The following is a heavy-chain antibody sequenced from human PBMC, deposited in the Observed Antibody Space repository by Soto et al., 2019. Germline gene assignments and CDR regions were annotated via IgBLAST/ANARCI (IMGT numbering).Heavy chain of an antibody. CDR1: GYTFTSYD. CDR2: MNPNSGNT. Sequence: ASVKVSCKASGYTFTSYDINWVRQATGHGLEWMGWMNPNSGNTGYAQKFQGRVTMTRNTSISTAYMELSSLRSEDTAVYYCAVTYYYDSSGYYYDYGMDVWGQGTTVTVSS. J-gene: IGHJ6*02. CDR3: AVTYYYDSSGYYYDYGMDV. D-gene: IGHD3-22*01. V-gene: IGHV1-8*01.